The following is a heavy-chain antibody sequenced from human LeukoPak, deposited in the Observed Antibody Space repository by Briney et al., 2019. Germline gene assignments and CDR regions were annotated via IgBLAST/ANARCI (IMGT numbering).Heavy chain of an antibody. CDR3: ARLSDGDYHFDY. D-gene: IGHD4-17*01. CDR1: GGSISSGGYY. Sequence: SETLSLTCTVSGGSISSGGYYWSWIRQHPGKGLEWIGYIYYSGSTYYTPSLKSRVSISVDTSKNQFSLKLSSVTAADTAVYYCARLSDGDYHFDYWGQGTLVTVSS. J-gene: IGHJ4*02. CDR2: IYYSGST. V-gene: IGHV4-31*03.